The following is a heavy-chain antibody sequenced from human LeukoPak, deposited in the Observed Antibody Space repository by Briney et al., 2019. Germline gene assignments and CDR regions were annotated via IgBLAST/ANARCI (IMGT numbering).Heavy chain of an antibody. V-gene: IGHV3-23*01. CDR3: ARDRPMVRGVIPWYFDL. Sequence: PGGSLRLSCAASGFIFSRYAMGWVRQPPGKGLEWVSTISGSGGTTYYADSVKGRFTISRDSSKNTLYLQMNSLRTEDTAVYYCARDRPMVRGVIPWYFDLWGRGTLVTVSS. CDR1: GFIFSRYA. J-gene: IGHJ2*01. CDR2: ISGSGGTT. D-gene: IGHD3-10*01.